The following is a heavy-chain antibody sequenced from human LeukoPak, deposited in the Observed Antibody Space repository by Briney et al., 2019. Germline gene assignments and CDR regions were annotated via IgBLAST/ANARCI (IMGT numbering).Heavy chain of an antibody. CDR2: IYYSGST. Sequence: PSEPLSLTCTVSGGSISSSSYYWGWIRQPPGKGLEWIGSIYYSGSTYYNPSLKSRVTISVDTSKNQFSVRLTSVTAADTAVYYCARGYSVNWSDPWGQGTLVTVSS. CDR1: GGSISSSSYY. V-gene: IGHV4-39*01. D-gene: IGHD5/OR15-5a*01. J-gene: IGHJ5*02. CDR3: ARGYSVNWSDP.